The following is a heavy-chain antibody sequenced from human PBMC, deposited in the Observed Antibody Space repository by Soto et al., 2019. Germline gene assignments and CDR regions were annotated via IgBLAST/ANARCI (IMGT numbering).Heavy chain of an antibody. D-gene: IGHD6-19*01. CDR1: GFTFRNSA. Sequence: SVKVSCKTSGFTFRNSAVHWVRQAPGQRLEWIAWIIVGSGTTNYAKNLQERVTVTRDMSTNTAYMEMSSLRSEDTAIYYCAAELYLAGACCHFDYPGQGTLVTLPS. V-gene: IGHV1-58*01. CDR2: IIVGSGTT. J-gene: IGHJ4*02. CDR3: AAELYLAGACCHFDY.